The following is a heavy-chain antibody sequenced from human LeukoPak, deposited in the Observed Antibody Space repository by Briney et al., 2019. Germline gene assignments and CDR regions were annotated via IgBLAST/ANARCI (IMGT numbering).Heavy chain of an antibody. Sequence: GGSLRLSCAASGFSFSSYWMSWVRQAPGKGLEWVANIKQDGSEKYYVDSVKGRFTISRDNAKNSLYLQMNSLRAEDTAVYYCARDRGSITLVRGVNHYWGQGTLVSVSS. V-gene: IGHV3-7*01. J-gene: IGHJ4*02. D-gene: IGHD3-10*01. CDR3: ARDRGSITLVRGVNHY. CDR1: GFSFSSYW. CDR2: IKQDGSEK.